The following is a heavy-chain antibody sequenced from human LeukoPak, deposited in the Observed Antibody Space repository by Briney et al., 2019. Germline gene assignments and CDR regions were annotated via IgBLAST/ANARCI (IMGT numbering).Heavy chain of an antibody. V-gene: IGHV4-34*01. CDR2: INHSGST. CDR1: GGSFSGYY. CDR3: ARGPSWEYDSSGYGVDY. J-gene: IGHJ4*02. Sequence: SETLSLTCAVYGGSFSGYYWSWIRQPPGKGLEWIGEINHSGSTNYNPSLKSQVTISVDTSKNQFSLKLSSVTAADTAVYYCARGPSWEYDSSGYGVDYWGQGTLVTVSS. D-gene: IGHD3-22*01.